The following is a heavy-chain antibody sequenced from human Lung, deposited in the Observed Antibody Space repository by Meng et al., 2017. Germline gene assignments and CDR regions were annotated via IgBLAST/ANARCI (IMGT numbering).Heavy chain of an antibody. CDR2: ISVKNGEA. D-gene: IGHD6-13*01. CDR3: ARYVPNGSFWYFDF. V-gene: IGHV1-18*01. CDR1: GYIFTNYD. Sequence: VQLRHAGADPKKPGASMKVSCKASGYIFTNYDISWVRQAPGQGLEWMGWISVKNGEAKYPQNCQGRVTMTTDTTTSTAYMELRSLTSDDTAVYYCARYVPNGSFWYFDFWGRGTLVTVSS. J-gene: IGHJ2*01.